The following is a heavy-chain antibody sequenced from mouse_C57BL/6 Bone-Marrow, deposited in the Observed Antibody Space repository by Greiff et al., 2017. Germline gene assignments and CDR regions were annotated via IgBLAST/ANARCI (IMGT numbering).Heavy chain of an antibody. V-gene: IGHV1-69*01. Sequence: QVQLQQPGAELVMPGASVKLSCKASGYTFTSYWMHWVKQRPGQGLEWIGEIDPSDSYTNYNQKFKGKSTLTVDKSSSTAYMQLSSLTSEDSAVYYCAREEASYYSNYVDAMDYWGQGTSVTVSS. D-gene: IGHD2-5*01. CDR2: IDPSDSYT. CDR3: AREEASYYSNYVDAMDY. J-gene: IGHJ4*01. CDR1: GYTFTSYW.